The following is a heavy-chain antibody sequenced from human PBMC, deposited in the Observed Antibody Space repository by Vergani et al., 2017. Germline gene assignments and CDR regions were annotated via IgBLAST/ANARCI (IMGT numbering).Heavy chain of an antibody. V-gene: IGHV4-30-2*01. CDR1: GDSITNGGFS. J-gene: IGHJ6*03. Sequence: QLQLQESGSGLVKPSQTLSLTCAVSGDSITNGGFSWNWIRQPPGKGREWIGYIFPSGNSDYNPSLKNRVSISLDKSKNQFSLWVNSVTAADTAVYFCARASLRALVGYYYYMDVWGKGKTVVVSS. CDR2: IFPSGNS. CDR3: ARASLRALVGYYYYMDV. D-gene: IGHD3-16*02.